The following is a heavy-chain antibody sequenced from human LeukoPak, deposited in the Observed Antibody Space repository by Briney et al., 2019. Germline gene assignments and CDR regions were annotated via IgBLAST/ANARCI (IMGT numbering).Heavy chain of an antibody. Sequence: PGGSLRLSCAASGFTVSSNYMSWVRQAPGKGLEWVSVIYSGGSTYYADSVKGRFTISRDNSKNTLYLQMNSLRAEDTTVYYCARDAPHSSGLDYWGQGTLVTVSS. CDR1: GFTVSSNY. CDR3: ARDAPHSSGLDY. J-gene: IGHJ4*02. CDR2: IYSGGST. D-gene: IGHD6-25*01. V-gene: IGHV3-66*01.